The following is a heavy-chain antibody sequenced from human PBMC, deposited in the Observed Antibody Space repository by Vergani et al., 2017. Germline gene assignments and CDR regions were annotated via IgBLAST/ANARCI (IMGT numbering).Heavy chain of an antibody. J-gene: IGHJ4*02. CDR3: AKDLWSATDYYDSSGYYFPAPFDY. CDR1: GFTFSSYA. V-gene: IGHV3-23*04. CDR2: ISGSGGST. D-gene: IGHD3-22*01. Sequence: EVQLVESGGGLVKPGGSLRLSCAASGFTFSSYAMSWVRQAPGKGLEWVSAISGSGGSTYYADSVKGRFTISRDNSKNTLYLQMNSLRAEDTAVYYCAKDLWSATDYYDSSGYYFPAPFDYWGQGTLVTVSS.